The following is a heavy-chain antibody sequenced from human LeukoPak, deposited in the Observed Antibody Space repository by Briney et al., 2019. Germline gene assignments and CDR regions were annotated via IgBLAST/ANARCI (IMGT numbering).Heavy chain of an antibody. J-gene: IGHJ3*02. D-gene: IGHD2-21*01. CDR3: ARAFAIPDAFDI. CDR2: IIPIFGTA. Sequence: SVKVSCKASGGTFSSYAISWVRQAPGQGLEWMGGIIPIFGTANYAQKFQGRVTITTDESTSTAYMELSSLRSEDTAVYYCARAFAIPDAFDIWGQGTMVTVSS. CDR1: GGTFSSYA. V-gene: IGHV1-69*05.